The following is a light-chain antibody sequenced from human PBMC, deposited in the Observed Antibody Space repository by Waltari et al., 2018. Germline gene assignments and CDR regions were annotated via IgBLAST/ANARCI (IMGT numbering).Light chain of an antibody. V-gene: IGKV3-20*01. CDR2: DAS. Sequence: EIVLTQSPGTLSLSPGESATLSCRASQSDSKYLAWYQQKPGQAPRLLIYDASIRATGIPDRFSGSGWGTDVSLTISSLEPEDFAVYYCQKYGTLPATFGQGSKVQ. CDR1: QSDSKY. J-gene: IGKJ1*01. CDR3: QKYGTLPAT.